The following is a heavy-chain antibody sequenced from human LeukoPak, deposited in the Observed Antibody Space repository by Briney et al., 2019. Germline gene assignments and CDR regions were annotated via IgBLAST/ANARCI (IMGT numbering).Heavy chain of an antibody. V-gene: IGHV3-23*01. J-gene: IGHJ4*02. CDR3: ARGGSYVHY. CDR2: INSGGGGT. D-gene: IGHD1-26*01. Sequence: GGSLRLSCAASGFTFSTYAMSWVRQAPGKGLEWVSAINSGGGGTHYADSVEGRFTISRDNAKNSLYLQMNSLRADDTAVYYCARGGSYVHYWGQGTLVTVSS. CDR1: GFTFSTYA.